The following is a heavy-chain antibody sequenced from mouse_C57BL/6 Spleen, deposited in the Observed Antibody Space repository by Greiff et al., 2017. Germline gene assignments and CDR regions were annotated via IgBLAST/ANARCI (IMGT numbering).Heavy chain of an antibody. CDR2: ISSGSSTI. D-gene: IGHD2-3*01. Sequence: DVMLVESGGGLVKPGGSLKLSCAASGFTFSDYGMHWVRQAPEKGLEWVAYISSGSSTIYYADTVKGRFTISRDNAKNTLFLQMTSLRSEDTAMYYCARGYDGYYGFFFDYWGQGTTLTVSS. CDR1: GFTFSDYG. J-gene: IGHJ2*01. CDR3: ARGYDGYYGFFFDY. V-gene: IGHV5-17*01.